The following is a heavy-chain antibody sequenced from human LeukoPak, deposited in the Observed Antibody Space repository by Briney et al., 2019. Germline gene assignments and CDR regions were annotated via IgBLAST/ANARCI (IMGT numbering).Heavy chain of an antibody. V-gene: IGHV3-33*06. CDR1: GFTFNSYG. Sequence: GGSLRLSCAASGFTFNSYGMHWVRQAPGKGLEWVAVIWYDGSNKYYADSVKGRFTISRDNSKTSLYLQMNSLRAEDTAVYYCAKDLSSGFNYFDYWGQGTLVTVSS. D-gene: IGHD6-19*01. CDR3: AKDLSSGFNYFDY. CDR2: IWYDGSNK. J-gene: IGHJ4*02.